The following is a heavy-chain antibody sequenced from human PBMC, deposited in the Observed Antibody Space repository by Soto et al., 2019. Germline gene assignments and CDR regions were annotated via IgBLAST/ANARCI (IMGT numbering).Heavy chain of an antibody. CDR2: ISGSGGST. CDR1: GFTFSSYA. CDR3: ANDNGVVGPKMDV. J-gene: IGHJ6*02. Sequence: GGSLRLSCAASGFTFSSYAMSWVRRAPGKGLEWVSAISGSGGSTYYADSVKGRFTISRDNSKNTLYPQMNSLRAEDTAVYYCANDNGVVGPKMDVWGQGTTVTVSS. V-gene: IGHV3-23*01. D-gene: IGHD1-26*01.